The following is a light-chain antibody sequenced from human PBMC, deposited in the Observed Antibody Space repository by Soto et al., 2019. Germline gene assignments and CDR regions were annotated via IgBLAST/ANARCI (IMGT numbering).Light chain of an antibody. CDR3: QQYNHWPPLT. Sequence: EIVMTQSPATLSVSPGERATLSCRASQSVGRNLAWYQQKPGQAPRRLIYGASTRATGIPARFSGSGSGTECTLTISSLQSEDFAIYSCQQYNHWPPLTFGGGTKVEIK. CDR2: GAS. CDR1: QSVGRN. V-gene: IGKV3-15*01. J-gene: IGKJ4*01.